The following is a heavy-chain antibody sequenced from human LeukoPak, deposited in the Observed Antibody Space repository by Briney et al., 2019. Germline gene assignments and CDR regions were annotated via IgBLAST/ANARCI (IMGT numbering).Heavy chain of an antibody. V-gene: IGHV4-31*03. Sequence: SETLSLTCTVSSGSISSTSYYWGWIRQPPGKGLEWIGYIYYSGSTYYNPSLKSRVTISVDTSKNQFSLKLSSVTAADTAVYYCARFVVVPAAMFDYWGQGTLVTVSS. CDR1: SGSISSTSYY. D-gene: IGHD2-2*01. J-gene: IGHJ4*02. CDR2: IYYSGST. CDR3: ARFVVVPAAMFDY.